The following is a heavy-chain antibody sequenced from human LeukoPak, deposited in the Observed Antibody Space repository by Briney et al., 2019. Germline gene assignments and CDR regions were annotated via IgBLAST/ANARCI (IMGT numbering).Heavy chain of an antibody. V-gene: IGHV3-48*02. CDR1: GFTFRSYS. Sequence: GESLSLSCAASGFTFRSYSMNWVRQASGKGLDWVSYISSSSSTIYYADSVKGRFTISRDNAKNSLYLQMNRLRDEDTAVYYCARDGGLVGASGAFDYWGQGALVTVSS. J-gene: IGHJ4*02. CDR3: ARDGGLVGASGAFDY. D-gene: IGHD1-26*01. CDR2: ISSSSSTI.